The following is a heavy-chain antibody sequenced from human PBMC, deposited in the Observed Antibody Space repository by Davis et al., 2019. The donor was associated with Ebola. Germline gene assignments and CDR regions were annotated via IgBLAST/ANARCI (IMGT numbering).Heavy chain of an antibody. V-gene: IGHV3-23*01. Sequence: GESLKISCAASGFTFRSYAMSWVRQAPGKGLEWVSAISGSGGSTYYADSVKGRFTISRDNAKNSLYLQMNSLRDEDTAVYYCARAIRSGSYYELNDFWGQGTQVTVSS. CDR3: ARAIRSGSYYELNDF. CDR2: ISGSGGST. J-gene: IGHJ4*02. CDR1: GFTFRSYA. D-gene: IGHD1-26*01.